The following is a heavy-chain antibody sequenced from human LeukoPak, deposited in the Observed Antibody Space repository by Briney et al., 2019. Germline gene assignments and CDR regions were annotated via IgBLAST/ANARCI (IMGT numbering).Heavy chain of an antibody. J-gene: IGHJ4*02. Sequence: PSETLSLTCTVSGYSISSGYYWGWIRQPPGKGLEWIGSIYHSGSTYYNPSLKSRVTISVDTSKSQFSLKLSSVTAADTAVYYCARENSGGSYDYWGQGTLVTVSS. D-gene: IGHD1-26*01. CDR3: ARENSGGSYDY. CDR1: GYSISSGYY. V-gene: IGHV4-38-2*02. CDR2: IYHSGST.